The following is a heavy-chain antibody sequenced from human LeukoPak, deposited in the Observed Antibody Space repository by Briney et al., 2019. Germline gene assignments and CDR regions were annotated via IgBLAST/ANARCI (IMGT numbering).Heavy chain of an antibody. CDR1: GFTFSSYA. J-gene: IGHJ4*02. D-gene: IGHD3-3*01. Sequence: GGSLRLSCAASGFTFSSYAMSWVRQAPGKGLEWVSAISGSGGSTYYADSVKGRFTISRDNSKNTLYLQVNSLRAEDTAVYYCAKGFYDFWSGYPNDYWGQGTLVTVSS. V-gene: IGHV3-23*01. CDR2: ISGSGGST. CDR3: AKGFYDFWSGYPNDY.